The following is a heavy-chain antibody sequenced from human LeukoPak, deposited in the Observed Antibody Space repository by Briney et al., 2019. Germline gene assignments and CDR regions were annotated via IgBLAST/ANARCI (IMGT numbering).Heavy chain of an antibody. CDR2: ISAYNGNT. CDR3: ARVPLDYYDSSGYNFDY. V-gene: IGHV1-18*01. D-gene: IGHD3-22*01. J-gene: IGHJ4*02. CDR1: GYTFTSYG. Sequence: ASVKVSCKASGYTFTSYGISWVRQAPGQGLEWMGWISAYNGNTNYAQKLQGRVTMTTDTSTSTAYMELRSLRSDDTAVYYCARVPLDYYDSSGYNFDYWGRGTLVTVSS.